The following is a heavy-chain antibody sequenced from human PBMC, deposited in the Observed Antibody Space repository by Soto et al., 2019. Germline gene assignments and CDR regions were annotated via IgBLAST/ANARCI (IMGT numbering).Heavy chain of an antibody. Sequence: QITLKESGPTLVKPTQTLTLTCTFSGFSLSTSGVGVGWIRQPPGKALEWLALIYWDDDKRYSPSLKSRLPITKDTPKNQVVLTMTNMDPVYTATYYCARRYCTNGVCYKRGGWFDPWGQGTLVTVSS. V-gene: IGHV2-5*02. CDR1: GFSLSTSGVG. D-gene: IGHD2-8*01. CDR3: ARRYCTNGVCYKRGGWFDP. J-gene: IGHJ5*02. CDR2: IYWDDDK.